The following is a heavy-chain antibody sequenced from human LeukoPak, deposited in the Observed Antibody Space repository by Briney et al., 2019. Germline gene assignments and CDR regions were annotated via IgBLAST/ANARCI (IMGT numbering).Heavy chain of an antibody. J-gene: IGHJ5*02. CDR3: ARKVYYYGSGRGSYNWFDP. V-gene: IGHV3-23*01. CDR1: GFTFSSYA. Sequence: GGSLRLSCAASGFTFSSYAMSWVRQAPGKGLEWVSAISGSGGSTYYADSAKGRFTISRDNSKNTLYLQMNSLRAEDTAVYYCARKVYYYGSGRGSYNWFDPWGQGTLVTVSS. D-gene: IGHD3-10*01. CDR2: ISGSGGST.